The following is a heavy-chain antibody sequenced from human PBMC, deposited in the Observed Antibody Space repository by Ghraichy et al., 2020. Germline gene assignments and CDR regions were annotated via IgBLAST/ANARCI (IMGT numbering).Heavy chain of an antibody. D-gene: IGHD5-18*01. CDR1: GFTFSSYS. J-gene: IGHJ6*02. V-gene: IGHV3-21*01. CDR3: ARDVDTAMAPLKYYGMDV. CDR2: INSSSSYI. Sequence: GGSLRLSCAASGFTFSSYSMNWVRQAPGKGLEWVSSINSSSSYIYYADSVKGRFTISRDNAKNSLYLQMNSLRAEDTAVYYCARDVDTAMAPLKYYGMDVWGQGTTVTVSS.